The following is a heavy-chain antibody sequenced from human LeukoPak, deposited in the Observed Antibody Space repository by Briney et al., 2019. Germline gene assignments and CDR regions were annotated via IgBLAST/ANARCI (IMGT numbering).Heavy chain of an antibody. V-gene: IGHV1-2*02. D-gene: IGHD2-2*01. J-gene: IGHJ5*02. CDR1: GYTVTGYY. CDR2: ISPNSSGT. CDR3: ARDRGYCSSTSCWSWFDR. Sequence: ASVKLSCKASGYTVTGYYMHWVRQAPGPGLEWMGWISPNSSGTNYAQNSHDRVTMTTDTSISTAYMELSRLRSDDPAVYYCARDRGYCSSTSCWSWFDRWGQGTLVTVSS.